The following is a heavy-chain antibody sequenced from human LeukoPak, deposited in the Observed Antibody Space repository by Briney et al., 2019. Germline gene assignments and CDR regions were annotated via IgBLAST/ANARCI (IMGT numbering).Heavy chain of an antibody. J-gene: IGHJ4*02. CDR3: ARAHSSSWYMDY. CDR1: GGSISNYY. D-gene: IGHD6-13*01. CDR2: IYSSGST. V-gene: IGHV4-59*01. Sequence: PSETLSFTCTVSGGSISNYYWSWLRQPPGKGLEWIGYIYSSGSTNYNPSLKSRVTISVDTSKNQLSLRLNSVTAADAAVYYCARAHSSSWYMDYWGQGTLVTVS.